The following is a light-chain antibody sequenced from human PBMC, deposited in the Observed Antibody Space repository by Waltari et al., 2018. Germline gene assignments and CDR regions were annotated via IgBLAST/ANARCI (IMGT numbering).Light chain of an antibody. CDR1: SSNVGVYNY. CDR2: DVS. V-gene: IGLV2-11*01. Sequence: QSALTQPRSVSGSPGQSVTISCTGTSSNVGVYNYVSWYQQHPGKAPKVMIYDVSKRPSGVPDGYSGSKSGNTASLTISGLQTEDEADYYCCSYAGSYTWVFGGGTRLTVL. CDR3: CSYAGSYTWV. J-gene: IGLJ3*02.